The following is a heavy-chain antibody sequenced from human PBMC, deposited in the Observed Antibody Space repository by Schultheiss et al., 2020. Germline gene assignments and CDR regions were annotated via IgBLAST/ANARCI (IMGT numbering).Heavy chain of an antibody. CDR3: ASVVGYCSSTSCYNWFDP. Sequence: ESLKISCAASGFNFSIYNMNWVRQTPGKGLEWVSSISSSSSHIYYADSVRCRFTISRDNAKNSLYLQMNSLRAEDTAVYYCASVVGYCSSTSCYNWFDPWGQGTVVTVSS. CDR1: GFNFSIYN. D-gene: IGHD2-2*01. V-gene: IGHV3-21*01. CDR2: ISSSSSHI. J-gene: IGHJ5*02.